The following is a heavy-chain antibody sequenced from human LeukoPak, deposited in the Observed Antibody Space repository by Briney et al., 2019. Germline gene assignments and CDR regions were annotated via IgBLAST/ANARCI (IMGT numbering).Heavy chain of an antibody. J-gene: IGHJ4*02. Sequence: GGSLRLSCAASGFTFSSYGMHWVRQAPGKGLEWVAVISYDGSNKYYADSMKGRFTISRDNSKNTLYLQMNSLRAEDTAVYYCAKSVEMAKYFDYWGQGTLVTVSS. CDR1: GFTFSSYG. V-gene: IGHV3-30*18. D-gene: IGHD5-24*01. CDR3: AKSVEMAKYFDY. CDR2: ISYDGSNK.